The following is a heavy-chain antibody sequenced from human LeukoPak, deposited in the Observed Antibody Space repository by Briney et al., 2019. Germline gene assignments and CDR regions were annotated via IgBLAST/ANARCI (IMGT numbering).Heavy chain of an antibody. CDR2: ISYDGTYT. V-gene: IGHV3-30-3*01. CDR1: GFTFSRYA. J-gene: IGHJ5*02. CDR3: ARDGSYDYVWGNYRFHRFDP. Sequence: TGGSLRLSCAASGFTFSRYAMHWVRQAPGKGLEWVAVISYDGTYTSYADSVKGRLTISRDNSKNTLYLQMNSLRAEETAVYYCARDGSYDYVWGNYRFHRFDPWGQGTLVTVSS. D-gene: IGHD3-16*02.